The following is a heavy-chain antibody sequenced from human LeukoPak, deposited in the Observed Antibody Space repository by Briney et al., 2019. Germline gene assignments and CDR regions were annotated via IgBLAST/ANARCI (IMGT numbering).Heavy chain of an antibody. CDR1: GYSFTNYG. CDR2: INAFNGDR. J-gene: IGHJ5*02. D-gene: IGHD3-10*01. V-gene: IGHV1-18*01. Sequence: ASVKVSCKASGYSFTNYGITWVRQAPGLRREWMGWINAFNGDRDHAQKFQGRVTMTTDTSTSTAYMELRSLRSDDTAVYYCARDGSGTWSDPWGQGTLVTVSS. CDR3: ARDGSGTWSDP.